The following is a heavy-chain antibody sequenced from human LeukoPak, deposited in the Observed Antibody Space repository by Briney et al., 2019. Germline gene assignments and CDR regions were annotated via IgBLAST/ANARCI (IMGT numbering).Heavy chain of an antibody. J-gene: IGHJ4*02. CDR2: IYSGGNT. D-gene: IGHD4-17*01. Sequence: GGSLRLSCAASGFILSDYYMSWIRQAPGKGLEWVSSIYSGGNTYYADSVKGRFTISRDNSKNTLSLQMNSLRVEDTAVYYCARVLTVTTMLLGYWGQGTLVTVSS. CDR3: ARVLTVTTMLLGY. V-gene: IGHV3-66*01. CDR1: GFILSDYY.